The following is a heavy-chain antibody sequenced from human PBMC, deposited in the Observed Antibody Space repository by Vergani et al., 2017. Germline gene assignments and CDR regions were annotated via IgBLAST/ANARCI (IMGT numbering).Heavy chain of an antibody. CDR1: GFTFSSYG. CDR2: IWYDGSNK. D-gene: IGHD2-2*02. V-gene: IGHV3-33*01. Sequence: QVQLVESGGGVVQPGRSLRLSCAASGFTFSSYGMHWVRQAPGKGLEWVAVIWYDGSNKYYADSVKGRFTISRDNSKNTLYLQMNSLRAEDTAVYYCARGGPQLYCSSTSCYTRYYYYYMDVWGKGP. CDR3: ARGGPQLYCSSTSCYTRYYYYYMDV. J-gene: IGHJ6*03.